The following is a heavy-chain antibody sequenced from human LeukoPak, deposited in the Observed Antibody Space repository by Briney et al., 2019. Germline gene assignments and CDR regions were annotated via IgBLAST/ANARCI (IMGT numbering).Heavy chain of an antibody. Sequence: PGGPLRLSGEPPGLPSGTNNITWFRKAQGKGLGWASFFYMGGTTYYADSVKGRFTTSRDNSKNTLYLQMNSLRAEDTAVYYCTTEEYCSSTSCYRGRYYYYMDVWGKGTTVTVSS. CDR3: TTEEYCSSTSCYRGRYYYYMDV. D-gene: IGHD2-2*02. CDR2: FYMGGTT. J-gene: IGHJ6*03. V-gene: IGHV3-53*01. CDR1: GLPSGTNN.